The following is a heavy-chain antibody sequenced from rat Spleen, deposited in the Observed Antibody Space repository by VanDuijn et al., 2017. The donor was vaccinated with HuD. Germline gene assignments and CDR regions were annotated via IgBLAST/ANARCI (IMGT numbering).Heavy chain of an antibody. D-gene: IGHD4-4*01. CDR3: VREDAGVNY. CDR1: GFNFNDYW. J-gene: IGHJ2*01. CDR2: INQNSRTI. Sequence: EVKLVESGGGLVQPGRSLKLSCAASGFNFNDYWMGWVRQAPGKGLEWIGEINQNSRTIKYTPSLKDKFTISRDNAQNTLYLQMNNLGSEDTATYYCVREDAGVNYWGQGVMVTVSS. V-gene: IGHV4-2*01.